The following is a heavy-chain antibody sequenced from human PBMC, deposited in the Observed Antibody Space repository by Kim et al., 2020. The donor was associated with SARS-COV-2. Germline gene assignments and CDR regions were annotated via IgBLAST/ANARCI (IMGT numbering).Heavy chain of an antibody. V-gene: IGHV3-23*01. CDR3: AKTSFGVVTANTYFDY. CDR2: ISGSGGIT. Sequence: GGSLRLSCAASGFTFRNYAMSWVRQAPGKGLEWVSGISGSGGITNYAESVKGRFTISRDNSKSTVFLQMNSLIAKDTAVYYCAKTSFGVVTANTYFDYWG. J-gene: IGHJ4*01. D-gene: IGHD3-3*01. CDR1: GFTFRNYA.